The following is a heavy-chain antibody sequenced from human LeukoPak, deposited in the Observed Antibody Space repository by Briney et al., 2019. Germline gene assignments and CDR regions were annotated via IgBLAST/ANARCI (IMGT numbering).Heavy chain of an antibody. D-gene: IGHD5-12*01. CDR2: IIPIFGIA. Sequence: SVKVSRKASGGTFSSYAISWVRQAPGQGLEWMGRIIPIFGIANYAQKFQGRVTITADKSTSTAYMELSSLRSEDTAVYYCARDPDVDIVATMDDYWGQGTLVTVSS. CDR1: GGTFSSYA. V-gene: IGHV1-69*04. J-gene: IGHJ4*02. CDR3: ARDPDVDIVATMDDY.